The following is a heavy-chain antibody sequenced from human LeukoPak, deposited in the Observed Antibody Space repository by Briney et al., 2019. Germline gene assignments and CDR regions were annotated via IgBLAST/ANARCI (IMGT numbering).Heavy chain of an antibody. CDR1: GFTFSNYA. V-gene: IGHV3-64D*09. CDR3: VKRYCSGGSCYQFDY. D-gene: IGHD2-15*01. Sequence: PGGSLRLSCSASGFTFSNYAMHWVRQAPGKGLEHVSAISSNGANTYYADSVKGRVTISRDNSKNTLFLQLSSLRVEDTAVYYCVKRYCSGGSCYQFDYWGQGTLVIVSS. J-gene: IGHJ4*02. CDR2: ISSNGANT.